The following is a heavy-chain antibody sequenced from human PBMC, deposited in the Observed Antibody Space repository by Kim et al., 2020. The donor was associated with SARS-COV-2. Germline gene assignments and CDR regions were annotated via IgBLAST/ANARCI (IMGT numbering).Heavy chain of an antibody. J-gene: IGHJ4*02. Sequence: SETLSLTCTVSGGSVSSSTYSWGWIRQPPGKGLELIGSLYYSGSTYYNPSLKSRVTISLDTSKNQFPLNLSSVTAADTAVYYCAGAIGFFDYWGQGTLITVSS. CDR3: AGAIGFFDY. CDR2: LYYSGST. V-gene: IGHV4-39*06. CDR1: GGSVSSSTYS.